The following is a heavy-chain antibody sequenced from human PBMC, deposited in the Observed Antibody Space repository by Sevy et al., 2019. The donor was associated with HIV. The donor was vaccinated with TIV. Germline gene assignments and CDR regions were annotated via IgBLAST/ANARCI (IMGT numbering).Heavy chain of an antibody. CDR3: ASLDSGWSGRLFDY. Sequence: SETLSLTCAVSGYSISSGYYWGWIRQPPGKGLEWIGSIYHSGSTYYNPSLKSRVTISVDTSKNQFSLKLSSVTAADTAVYYCASLDSGWSGRLFDYWGQGTLVTVSS. CDR2: IYHSGST. D-gene: IGHD6-19*01. J-gene: IGHJ4*02. V-gene: IGHV4-38-2*01. CDR1: GYSISSGYY.